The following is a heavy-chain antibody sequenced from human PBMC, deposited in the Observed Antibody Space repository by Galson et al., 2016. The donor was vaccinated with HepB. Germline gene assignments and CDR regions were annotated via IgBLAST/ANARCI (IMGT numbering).Heavy chain of an antibody. CDR2: VSHDESHK. Sequence: SLRLSCAASGFTFSTYTMHWVRQAPGKGLEWVAVVSHDESHKYYADSVTGRFTISRDNSKNTLYLQMNSLRPEDTAFYYCAKDRSRELPGPIDHWGQGALVIVSS. D-gene: IGHD3-10*01. J-gene: IGHJ4*02. CDR3: AKDRSRELPGPIDH. CDR1: GFTFSTYT. V-gene: IGHV3-30-3*01.